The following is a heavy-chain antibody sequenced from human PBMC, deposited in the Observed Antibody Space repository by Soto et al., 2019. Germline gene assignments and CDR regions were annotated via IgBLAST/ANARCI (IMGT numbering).Heavy chain of an antibody. J-gene: IGHJ4*02. CDR2: ISTSGSTV. CDR1: RFTFSTYE. Sequence: EVQLVESGGALVQPGGSLRLSCAASRFTFSTYEMHWFRQARGKGLEWVSYISTSGSTVYYADSVKGRFTVSRDNTRNSLYLQMDSLRDEDTALYYCVRYCGTTLCNGVATRTFDYWGQGTLVTVSS. CDR3: VRYCGTTLCNGVATRTFDY. V-gene: IGHV3-48*03. D-gene: IGHD5-12*01.